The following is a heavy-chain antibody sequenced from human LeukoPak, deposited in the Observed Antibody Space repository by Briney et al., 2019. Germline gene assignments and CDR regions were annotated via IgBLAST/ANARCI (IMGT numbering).Heavy chain of an antibody. CDR3: ARRRDFIDY. J-gene: IGHJ4*02. D-gene: IGHD3/OR15-3a*01. CDR2: SSSSGSTI. Sequence: PGGSLRLSRAASGFTLSDYYMSWIRQAPGKGLEWVSYSSSSGSTIYYADSVKGRFAISRDNDKNSLYLQMNSLRAEDTAVYYCARRRDFIDYWGQGTLVTVSS. CDR1: GFTLSDYY. V-gene: IGHV3-11*01.